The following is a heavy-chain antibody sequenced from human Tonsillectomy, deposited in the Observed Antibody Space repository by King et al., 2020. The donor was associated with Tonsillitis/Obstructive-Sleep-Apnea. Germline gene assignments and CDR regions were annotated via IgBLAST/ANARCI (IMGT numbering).Heavy chain of an antibody. CDR3: ATSPANIVVVPTTLPFDY. CDR1: GGTFSNYN. D-gene: IGHD2-2*01. Sequence: VQLVQSGAEVKKPGASVRVSCRASGGTFSNYNFNWVRQAPGQGLQWMGGIIPIFGTTDYAQKFQGRVTITADESTSTAYMDLSSLRSEDTAVYYWATSPANIVVVPTTLPFDYWGQGTLVTVSS. CDR2: IIPIFGTT. V-gene: IGHV1-69*12. J-gene: IGHJ4*02.